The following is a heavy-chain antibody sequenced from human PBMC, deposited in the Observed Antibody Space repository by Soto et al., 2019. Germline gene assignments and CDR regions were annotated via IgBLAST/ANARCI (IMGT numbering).Heavy chain of an antibody. Sequence: QVQLVQSGAEVKKPGASVKVSCKASGYTFTGYYMHWVRQAPGQGLEWMGWISPNSGGTNYAQKFQGWGTMTRDTSISTTYMELKRLRSDDTAVYYCARGLPAGYSSSWFEYWGQGTLVTVSS. V-gene: IGHV1-2*04. CDR3: ARGLPAGYSSSWFEY. CDR2: ISPNSGGT. CDR1: GYTFTGYY. J-gene: IGHJ4*02. D-gene: IGHD6-13*01.